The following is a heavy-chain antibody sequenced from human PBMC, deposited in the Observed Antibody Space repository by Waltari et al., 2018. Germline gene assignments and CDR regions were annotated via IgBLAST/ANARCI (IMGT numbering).Heavy chain of an antibody. J-gene: IGHJ4*02. V-gene: IGHV3-74*01. CDR1: GFNFSNYF. D-gene: IGHD1-7*01. CDR2: INNDGSIV. CDR3: LNYDFDS. Sequence: DVQVVESGGGLVRPGGSLRLSCIGSGFNFSNYFIHWVRQAPGEGPVWVARINNDGSIVNYADSVKGRFSISRGNAKSTVYLQMNNLRGEDTALYHCLNYDFDSWGQGTLVTVSS.